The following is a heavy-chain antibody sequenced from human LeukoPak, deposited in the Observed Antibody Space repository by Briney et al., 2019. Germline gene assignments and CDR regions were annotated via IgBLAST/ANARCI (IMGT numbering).Heavy chain of an antibody. V-gene: IGHV4-59*01. CDR1: GGSISSYY. CDR2: IYYSGST. D-gene: IGHD2-2*01. J-gene: IGHJ6*02. CDR3: ARALIEVPGGGYYGMDV. Sequence: SETLSLTCTVSGGSISSYYWSWIRQPPGKGLEWIGYIYYSGSTNYNPSLKSRVTISADTSKNQFSLKLSSVTAADTAVYYCARALIEVPGGGYYGMDVWGQGTTVTVSS.